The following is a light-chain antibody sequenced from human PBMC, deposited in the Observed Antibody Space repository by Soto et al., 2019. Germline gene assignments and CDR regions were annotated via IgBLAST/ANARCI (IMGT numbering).Light chain of an antibody. CDR2: DAS. Sequence: EIVLTQSPGTLSLSPGERGTVSCRASQSVSSYLAWYQQKPGQAPRLLIYDASNRATGIPARFSGSGSGTDFTLTISSLEPEDFAVYYCQQRSNWPWTFGQGTKVDIK. CDR3: QQRSNWPWT. J-gene: IGKJ1*01. V-gene: IGKV3-11*01. CDR1: QSVSSY.